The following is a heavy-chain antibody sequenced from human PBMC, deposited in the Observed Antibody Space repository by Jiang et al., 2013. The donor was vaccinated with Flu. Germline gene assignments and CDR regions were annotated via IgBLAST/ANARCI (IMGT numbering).Heavy chain of an antibody. CDR2: INHSGST. J-gene: IGHJ6*04. D-gene: IGHD3-9*01. CDR3: ARLFRTPKTFDWLLRGYYYGMDV. V-gene: IGHV4-34*01. CDR1: GGSFSGYY. Sequence: LLKPSETLSLTCAVYGGSFSGYYWSWIRQPPGKGLEWIGEINHSGSTNYNPSLKSRVTISVDTSKNQFSLKLSSVTAADTAVYYCARLFRTPKTFDWLLRGYYYGMDVWGKGTT.